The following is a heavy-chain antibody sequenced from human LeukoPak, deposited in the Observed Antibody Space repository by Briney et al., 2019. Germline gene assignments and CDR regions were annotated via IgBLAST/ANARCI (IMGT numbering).Heavy chain of an antibody. D-gene: IGHD6-19*01. J-gene: IGHJ3*02. CDR1: GFTVSSNY. CDR2: IYSGGST. CDR3: AKEYSSGWYPDDAFDI. V-gene: IGHV3-53*01. Sequence: GGSLRLSCAASGFTVSSNYMSWVRQAPGKGLGWVSVIYSGGSTYYADSVKGRFTISRDNSKNTLYLQMNSLRAEDTAVYYCAKEYSSGWYPDDAFDIWGQGTMVTVSS.